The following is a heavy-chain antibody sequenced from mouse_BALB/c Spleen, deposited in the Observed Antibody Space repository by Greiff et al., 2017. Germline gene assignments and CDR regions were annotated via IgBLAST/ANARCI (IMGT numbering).Heavy chain of an antibody. CDR2: INSNGGST. V-gene: IGHV5-6-3*01. CDR3: ARTEYWYFDV. CDR1: GFTFSSYG. J-gene: IGHJ1*01. Sequence: EVQVVESGGGLVQPGGSLKLSCAASGFTFSSYGMSWVRQTPDKRLELVATINSNGGSTYYPDSVKGRFTISRDNAKNTLYLQMSSLKSEDTAMYYCARTEYWYFDVWGAGTTVTVSS.